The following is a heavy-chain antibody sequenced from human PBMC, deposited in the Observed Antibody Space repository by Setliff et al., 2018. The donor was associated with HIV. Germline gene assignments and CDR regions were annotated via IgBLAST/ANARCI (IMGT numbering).Heavy chain of an antibody. D-gene: IGHD3-3*01. V-gene: IGHV1-46*01. CDR3: ARGSRITVVSVLIYSRFYY. J-gene: IGHJ4*02. CDR1: GDTFPKYY. Sequence: ASVKVSCKAPGDTFPKYYLHWVRQAPGQGLEWMGIINPNGGRTTYAQKFQGRVTMTRATSTSTVYMELSSLTSEDTAVYFCARGSRITVVSVLIYSRFYYWGQGTLVTVSS. CDR2: INPNGGRT.